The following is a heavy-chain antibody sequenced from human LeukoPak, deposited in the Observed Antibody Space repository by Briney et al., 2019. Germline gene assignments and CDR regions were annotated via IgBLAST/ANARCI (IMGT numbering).Heavy chain of an antibody. Sequence: GASVKVSCKASGYTFTSYGISWVRQAPGQGLEWMGWISAYNGNTNYAQKLQGRVTMTTDTSTSTAYMELRSLRSDDTAVYYCARVRDHCSGGSCYSGSLYYYGMDVWGQGTTVTVSS. D-gene: IGHD2-15*01. CDR3: ARVRDHCSGGSCYSGSLYYYGMDV. CDR1: GYTFTSYG. J-gene: IGHJ6*02. V-gene: IGHV1-18*01. CDR2: ISAYNGNT.